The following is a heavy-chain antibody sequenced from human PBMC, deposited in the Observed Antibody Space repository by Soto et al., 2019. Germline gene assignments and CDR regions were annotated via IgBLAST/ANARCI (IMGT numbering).Heavy chain of an antibody. CDR2: INAGNGHT. CDR3: AREPHRNGYYYGLDV. J-gene: IGHJ6*02. CDR1: GYTFTSYA. D-gene: IGHD3-16*02. Sequence: ASVKVSCKASGYTFTSYAMHWVRQAPGQRLEWMGWINAGNGHTKYSQKFQGRVTITRDTSATTAYMELRSLRSEDTAVYYCAREPHRNGYYYGLDVWGQGTTVTVSS. V-gene: IGHV1-3*01.